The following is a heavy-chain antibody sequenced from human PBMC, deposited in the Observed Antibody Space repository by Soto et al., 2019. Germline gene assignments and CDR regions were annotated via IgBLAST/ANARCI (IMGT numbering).Heavy chain of an antibody. Sequence: QVQLVQSGAEVKKPGSSVKVSCTTSGGTFSTYSIVWVRQAPGEGLEWMGGIIPIFGTANYAKKFQDRVTITADKSTNTAFMELSSLKSEDTAMYYCASPCGNNYGVGTNYYFDYWGQGTLVTVSS. J-gene: IGHJ4*02. CDR3: ASPCGNNYGVGTNYYFDY. V-gene: IGHV1-69*06. CDR1: GGTFSTYS. CDR2: IIPIFGTA. D-gene: IGHD1-26*01.